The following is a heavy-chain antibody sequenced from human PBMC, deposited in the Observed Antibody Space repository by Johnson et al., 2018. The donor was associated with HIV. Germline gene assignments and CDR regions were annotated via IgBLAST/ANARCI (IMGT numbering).Heavy chain of an antibody. D-gene: IGHD3-22*01. CDR3: ARPSYYDSSGYYYVGAFDI. Sequence: VQLVESGGGLVQPGGSLRLSCAASGFTVSSNYMSWVRQAPGKGLEWVSVIYSGGSTYYADSVKGSFTISRDNSKNTLYLQMNSLRAEDTAVYYCARPSYYDSSGYYYVGAFDIWGQGTMVTVSS. CDR1: GFTVSSNY. V-gene: IGHV3-66*01. CDR2: IYSGGST. J-gene: IGHJ3*02.